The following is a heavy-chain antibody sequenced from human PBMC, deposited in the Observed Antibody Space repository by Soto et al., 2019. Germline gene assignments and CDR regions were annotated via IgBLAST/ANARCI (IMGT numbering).Heavy chain of an antibody. CDR3: TRGSASGAFDY. V-gene: IGHV3-23*01. D-gene: IGHD2-8*02. Sequence: EVQLLESGGDLLQPGGSLRLSCAASGFIFSSYAMGWVRQAPGKGLEWVSAISGRGGTIHYADSVKGRFTISRDNSKNTLYLQMNTLRGQDSAVYYCTRGSASGAFDYWGQGALVTVSS. CDR1: GFIFSSYA. CDR2: ISGRGGTI. J-gene: IGHJ4*02.